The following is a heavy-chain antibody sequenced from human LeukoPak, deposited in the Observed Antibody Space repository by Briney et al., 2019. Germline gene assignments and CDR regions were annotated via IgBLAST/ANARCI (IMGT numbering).Heavy chain of an antibody. V-gene: IGHV5-51*01. Sequence: GGPLKSSCLGSGYTFISYWIVWARQPPGKPLRWMGSLDPGDSETRYCPSFQGQVTISADKSISTAYLEWSSLKAADNAMYYCARHMAGTTGYYGMDLWGQGTTVTVSS. CDR1: GYTFISYW. CDR3: ARHMAGTTGYYGMDL. J-gene: IGHJ6*02. CDR2: LDPGDSET. D-gene: IGHD1-1*01.